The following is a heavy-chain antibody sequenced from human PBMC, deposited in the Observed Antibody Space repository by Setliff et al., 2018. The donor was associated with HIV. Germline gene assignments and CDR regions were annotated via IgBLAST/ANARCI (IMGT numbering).Heavy chain of an antibody. J-gene: IGHJ5*02. CDR3: ARDRRYYGSSGYWYNWFDP. CDR1: GGSISSGSYY. D-gene: IGHD3-22*01. CDR2: ISTSGST. Sequence: ASETLSLTCTVSGGSISSGSYYWSWIRQPAGKGLGWIGHISTSGSTNYNPSLKSRVTISVDTSKNQFSLKLSSVTAADTAVYYCARDRRYYGSSGYWYNWFDPWGQGTLVTVSS. V-gene: IGHV4-61*09.